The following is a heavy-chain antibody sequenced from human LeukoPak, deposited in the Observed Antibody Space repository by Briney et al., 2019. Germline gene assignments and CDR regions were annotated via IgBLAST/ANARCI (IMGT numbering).Heavy chain of an antibody. Sequence: ASVKVSCKASGYTFTSYGISWVRQAPGQGLEWMGWISAYNGNTNYAQKLQGRVTMTTDTSTSTAYMELRSLRSDDTAVYYCARVRGGVTPGSAFDIWGQGTMVTVSS. CDR1: GYTFTSYG. D-gene: IGHD4-23*01. V-gene: IGHV1-18*01. CDR3: ARVRGGVTPGSAFDI. J-gene: IGHJ3*02. CDR2: ISAYNGNT.